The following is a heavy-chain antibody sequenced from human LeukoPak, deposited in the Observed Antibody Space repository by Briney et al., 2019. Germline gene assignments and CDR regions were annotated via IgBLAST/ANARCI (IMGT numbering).Heavy chain of an antibody. D-gene: IGHD2-2*01. CDR3: ARDDLTSTGFVPDY. CDR1: GFTFSSYA. J-gene: IGHJ4*02. Sequence: PGGSLRLSCAASGFTFSSYAIHWVRQAPGKGLEWVAIISYDGSKKDYADSVKGRFTISRDNSKNTLYLQMNSLRAEDTAVYYCARDDLTSTGFVPDYWGQGTLVTVSS. V-gene: IGHV3-30-3*01. CDR2: ISYDGSKK.